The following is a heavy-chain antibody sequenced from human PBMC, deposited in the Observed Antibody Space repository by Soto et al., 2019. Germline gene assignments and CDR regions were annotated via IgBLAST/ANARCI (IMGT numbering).Heavy chain of an antibody. V-gene: IGHV4-30-4*01. CDR2: IYYAEPT. CDR1: GVSVTNGDYY. CDR3: ARQRRGGYWFDP. Sequence: KTSETLSLTCAVSGVSVTNGDYYWTWMRQSPGKGLEWIGNIYYAEPTNYNPSLNSRLSISIDTSRNQFSLQLTSVTAADTAIYYCARQRRGGYWFDPWGQGTLVTVSS. J-gene: IGHJ5*02.